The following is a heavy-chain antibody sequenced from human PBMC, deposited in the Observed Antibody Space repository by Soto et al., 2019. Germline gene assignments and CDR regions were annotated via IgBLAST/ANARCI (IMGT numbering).Heavy chain of an antibody. V-gene: IGHV4-30-4*01. J-gene: IGHJ3*02. CDR1: GGSISSGAYY. Sequence: SETLSLTCTVSGGSISSGAYYWSWIRQPPGKGLEWLGHINYSGNTFYNSSLKSRVTISVNTSKNQFSLNLRSVTAADTSVYYCARLQADGYNYHTFDIWGQGTMVTVSS. CDR2: INYSGNT. D-gene: IGHD5-12*01. CDR3: ARLQADGYNYHTFDI.